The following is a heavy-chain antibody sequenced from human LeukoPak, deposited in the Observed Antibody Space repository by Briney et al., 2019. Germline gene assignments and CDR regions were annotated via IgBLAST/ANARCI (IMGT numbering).Heavy chain of an antibody. CDR3: AGVDGYGDYEFDY. CDR1: GGSFSGYY. D-gene: IGHD4-17*01. J-gene: IGHJ4*02. Sequence: SETLSLTCAVSGGSFSGYYWSWVRQPPGKGLEWIGEINHSGSTNYNPSLKSRVTISVDTSKNQFSLKLSSVTAADTAVYYCAGVDGYGDYEFDYWGQGTLVTVSS. CDR2: INHSGST. V-gene: IGHV4-34*01.